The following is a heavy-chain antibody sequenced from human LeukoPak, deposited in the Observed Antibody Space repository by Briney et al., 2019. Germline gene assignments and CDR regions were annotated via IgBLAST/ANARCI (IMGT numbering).Heavy chain of an antibody. V-gene: IGHV3-23*01. J-gene: IGHJ5*02. D-gene: IGHD6-13*01. CDR2: IGGDGGRT. CDR1: GFMFTTYA. Sequence: PGGSLRLSCAASGFMFTTYAMSWVRQAPGKGLEWVSAIGGDGGRTYYANSVKGRFTISRDNSKNTLYLQMNSLRAEDTAVYYCAKGGVSWANWFDPWGQGTLVTVSS. CDR3: AKGGVSWANWFDP.